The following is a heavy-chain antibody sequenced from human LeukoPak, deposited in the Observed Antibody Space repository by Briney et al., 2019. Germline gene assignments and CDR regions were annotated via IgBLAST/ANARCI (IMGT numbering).Heavy chain of an antibody. CDR2: IYYSGST. V-gene: IGHV4-59*01. J-gene: IGHJ4*02. CDR3: ARDSGDLLGFDY. Sequence: SETLSLTCTVSGGSISSYYWSWIRQPPGKGLEWIGYIYYSGSTNYNPSLKSRVTISVDTSKNQFSLKLSSVTAADTAVYYCARDSGDLLGFDYWGQGTLVTVSS. CDR1: GGSISSYY. D-gene: IGHD2-15*01.